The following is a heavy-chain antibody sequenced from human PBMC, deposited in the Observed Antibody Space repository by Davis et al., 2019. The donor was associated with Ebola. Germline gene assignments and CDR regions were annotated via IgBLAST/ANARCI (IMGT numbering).Heavy chain of an antibody. Sequence: ASVKVSCKASGYTFTSYAMHWVRQAPGQRLEWMGWINAGNGNTKYSQKFQGRVTITRDTSASTAYMELSSLRSEDTAVYYCARDIGQQLVFDYWGQGTLVTVSS. CDR3: ARDIGQQLVFDY. V-gene: IGHV1-3*01. CDR2: INAGNGNT. CDR1: GYTFTSYA. J-gene: IGHJ4*02. D-gene: IGHD6-13*01.